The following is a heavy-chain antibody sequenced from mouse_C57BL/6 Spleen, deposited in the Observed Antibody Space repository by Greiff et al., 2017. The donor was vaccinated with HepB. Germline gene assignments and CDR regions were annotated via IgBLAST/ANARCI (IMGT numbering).Heavy chain of an antibody. CDR2: IYPGDGDT. CDR1: GYAFSSYW. V-gene: IGHV1-80*01. D-gene: IGHD1-1*01. CDR3: ARDYGSSYGGYFDV. J-gene: IGHJ1*03. Sequence: QVQLQQSGAELVKPGASVKISCKASGYAFSSYWMNWVKQRPGKGLEWVGQIYPGDGDTNYNGKFKGKATLTADKSSSTAYMQLSSLTSEDSAVYFCARDYGSSYGGYFDVWGTGTTVTVSS.